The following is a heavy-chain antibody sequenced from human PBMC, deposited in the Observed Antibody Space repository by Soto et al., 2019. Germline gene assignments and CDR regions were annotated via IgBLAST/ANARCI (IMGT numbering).Heavy chain of an antibody. D-gene: IGHD2-15*01. V-gene: IGHV5-51*01. J-gene: IGHJ4*02. CDR3: ATLSPYCSGGSCYYRY. Sequence: GWVRQMPGKGLEWMGIIYPGDSDTRYSPSFQGQVTISADKSISTAYLQWSSLKASDTAMYYCATLSPYCSGGSCYYRYWGQGTLVTVSS. CDR2: IYPGDSDT.